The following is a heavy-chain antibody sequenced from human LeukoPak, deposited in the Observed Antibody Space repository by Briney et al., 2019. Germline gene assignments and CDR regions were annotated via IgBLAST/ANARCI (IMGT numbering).Heavy chain of an antibody. V-gene: IGHV3-30*02. CDR1: GFTFSTYG. J-gene: IGHJ4*02. CDR2: IQSGGGNQ. D-gene: IGHD1-1*01. CDR3: TKGIATEDYRFIF. Sequence: GGSLRLSCTASGFTFSTYGIHWVRQAPGKGQEWVAFIQSGGGNQYYADSVKGRFTISRDNSKNTLYLQMNGLRPDDTAVYYCTKGIATEDYRFIFWGQGALVTVSS.